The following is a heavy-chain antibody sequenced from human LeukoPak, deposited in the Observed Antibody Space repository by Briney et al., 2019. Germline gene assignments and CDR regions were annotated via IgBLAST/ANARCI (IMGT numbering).Heavy chain of an antibody. CDR1: GFTFDDYA. V-gene: IGHV3-9*01. J-gene: IGHJ4*02. Sequence: GGSLRLSCAASGFTFDDYAMHWVRQAPGKGLEWVSGISWNSGSIGYADSVKGRFTISRDNAKNSLYLQMNSLRAEDTALYYCAKAPADGLRWNYFDYWGQGTLVTVSS. CDR2: ISWNSGSI. CDR3: AKAPADGLRWNYFDY. D-gene: IGHD4-23*01.